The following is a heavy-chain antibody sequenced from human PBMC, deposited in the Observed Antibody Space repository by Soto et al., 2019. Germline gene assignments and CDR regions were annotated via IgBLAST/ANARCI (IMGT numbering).Heavy chain of an antibody. CDR3: ARDAYGIVATRGYYYYYGMDV. CDR1: GFTFSSYG. CDR2: IWYDGSNK. Sequence: QVQLVESGGGVVQPGRSLRLSCAASGFTFSSYGMHWVRQAPGKGLEWVAVIWYDGSNKYYADSVKGRFTISRDNSKNTVDLQMNSLRAEDTAVYYCARDAYGIVATRGYYYYYGMDVWGQGITDTVSS. D-gene: IGHD5-12*01. J-gene: IGHJ6*02. V-gene: IGHV3-33*01.